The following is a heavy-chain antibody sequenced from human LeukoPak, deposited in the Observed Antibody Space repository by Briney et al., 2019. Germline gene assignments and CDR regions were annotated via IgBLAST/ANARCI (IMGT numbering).Heavy chain of an antibody. V-gene: IGHV1-2*02. D-gene: IGHD5-12*01. CDR1: GYTFTGYY. J-gene: IGHJ4*02. Sequence: GASVKVSCKASGYTFTGYYMHWVRQAPGQGLEWMGWINPNSGGTNYAQKFQGRVTMTRDTSISTAYMELSGLRSDDTAVYYCARNRHPAIVATTFFDYWGQGTLVTVSS. CDR2: INPNSGGT. CDR3: ARNRHPAIVATTFFDY.